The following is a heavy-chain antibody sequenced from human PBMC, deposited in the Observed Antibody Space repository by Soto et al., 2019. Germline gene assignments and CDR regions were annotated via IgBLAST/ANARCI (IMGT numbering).Heavy chain of an antibody. CDR3: ARGEYDSSWLYSWAPLGFDV. Sequence: QVQLRQWGAGLLKPSETLVLTCAVSGGSFTDYYWGWIRQSPGKGLEWIGEINHSASSTYNPSLASRVTILVDTSKKQFSLRLTSVTAADTAMYYCARGEYDSSWLYSWAPLGFDVWGQGTTVTVSS. D-gene: IGHD3-22*01. V-gene: IGHV4-34*01. CDR1: GGSFTDYY. J-gene: IGHJ6*02. CDR2: INHSASS.